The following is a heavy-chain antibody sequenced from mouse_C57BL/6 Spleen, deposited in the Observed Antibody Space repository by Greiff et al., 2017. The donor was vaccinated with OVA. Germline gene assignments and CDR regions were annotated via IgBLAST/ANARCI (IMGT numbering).Heavy chain of an antibody. J-gene: IGHJ3*01. D-gene: IGHD3-2*02. CDR3: ARDQDSSGYVGFAY. CDR1: GYSFTGYY. CDR2: IYPYNGVS. V-gene: IGHV1-31*01. Sequence: VQLKQSGPELVKPGASVKISCKASGYSFTGYYMHWVKQSHGNILDWIGYIYPYNGVSSYNQKFKGKATLTLDKSSSTAYMALRSLTSEDSAVYYCARDQDSSGYVGFAYWGQGTLVTVSA.